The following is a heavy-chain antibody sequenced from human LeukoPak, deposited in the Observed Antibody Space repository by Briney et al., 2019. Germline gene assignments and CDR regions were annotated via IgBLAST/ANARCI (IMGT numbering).Heavy chain of an antibody. V-gene: IGHV3-48*03. CDR3: AIGYDYGDYEGLDY. CDR2: ISSSGSTI. J-gene: IGHJ4*02. CDR1: GFTFSSYE. D-gene: IGHD4-17*01. Sequence: GGSLRLSCAASGFTFSSYEMNWVRQAPGKGLEWVSYISSSGSTIYYADSVKGRFTISRDNAKNSLYLQMTTLRAEDPAVYYCAIGYDYGDYEGLDYWGQGTLVTVSS.